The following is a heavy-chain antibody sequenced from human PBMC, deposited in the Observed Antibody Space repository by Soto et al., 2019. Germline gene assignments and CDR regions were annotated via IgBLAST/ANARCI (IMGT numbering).Heavy chain of an antibody. CDR2: IWYDGSKI. CDR1: GFTFSNYG. V-gene: IGHV3-33*01. CDR3: ASLGYCSSPNCPPFDY. J-gene: IGHJ4*02. D-gene: IGHD2-2*01. Sequence: GGSLSLSCAASGFTFSNYGMHWVRQAPGKGLEWVAVIWYDGSKINYGAPVKGRFTISRDNSKNTLYLQMNSLRAEDTAVYYCASLGYCSSPNCPPFDYWGQGTLVTVSS.